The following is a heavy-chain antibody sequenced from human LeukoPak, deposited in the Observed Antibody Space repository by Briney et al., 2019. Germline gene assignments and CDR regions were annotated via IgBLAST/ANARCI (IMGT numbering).Heavy chain of an antibody. Sequence: SVKVSCKASGGTFSSYAISWVRQAPGQGLEWMGGIIPIFGTANYAQKFQGRVTITADESTSTAYMELSSLRSEDTAVYYCARAGVYCSSTSCYTELDNYHYYGMDVWGQGTTVTVSS. D-gene: IGHD2-2*02. J-gene: IGHJ6*02. V-gene: IGHV1-69*13. CDR1: GGTFSSYA. CDR2: IIPIFGTA. CDR3: ARAGVYCSSTSCYTELDNYHYYGMDV.